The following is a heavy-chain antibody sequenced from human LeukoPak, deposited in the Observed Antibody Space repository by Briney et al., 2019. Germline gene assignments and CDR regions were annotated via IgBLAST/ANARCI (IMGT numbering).Heavy chain of an antibody. D-gene: IGHD4-17*01. CDR2: ISGSGSTT. Sequence: GGSLRLSCAASGFTFSSYIVTWVRQAPGKGLEWVSSISGSGSTTYFADSVKGRFTISRDNSKNTLYLQMSSLRAEDTAVYYCAKDPHGDYGPYYFDYWGQGTLVTVSS. V-gene: IGHV3-23*01. CDR3: AKDPHGDYGPYYFDY. CDR1: GFTFSSYI. J-gene: IGHJ4*02.